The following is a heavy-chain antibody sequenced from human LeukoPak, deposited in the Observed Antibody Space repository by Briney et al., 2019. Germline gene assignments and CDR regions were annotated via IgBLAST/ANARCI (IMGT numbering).Heavy chain of an antibody. Sequence: PGGTLRLSCAASGFTFSSYGMSWVRQAPGKGLEWVSAISGSGGSTYYADSVKGRFTISRDNSKNTLHLQMNSLRAEDTAVYYCAKGSGSYQGLYYYYMDVWGKGTTVTISS. CDR1: GFTFSSYG. CDR2: ISGSGGST. D-gene: IGHD3-10*01. V-gene: IGHV3-23*01. CDR3: AKGSGSYQGLYYYYMDV. J-gene: IGHJ6*03.